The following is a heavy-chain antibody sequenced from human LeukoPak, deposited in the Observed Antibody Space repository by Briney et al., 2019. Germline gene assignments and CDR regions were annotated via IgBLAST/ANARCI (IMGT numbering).Heavy chain of an antibody. CDR1: GGSFSGYY. J-gene: IGHJ3*02. V-gene: IGHV4-34*01. D-gene: IGHD3-9*01. CDR2: INHSGST. CDR3: ARLDYYILTGYPIPHAFDI. Sequence: SETLSLTCAVYGGSFSGYYWSWIRQPPGKGLEWIGEINHSGSTNYNPSLKSRVTISVDTSKNQFSLKLSSVTAADTAVYYCARLDYYILTGYPIPHAFDIWGQGTMVTVSS.